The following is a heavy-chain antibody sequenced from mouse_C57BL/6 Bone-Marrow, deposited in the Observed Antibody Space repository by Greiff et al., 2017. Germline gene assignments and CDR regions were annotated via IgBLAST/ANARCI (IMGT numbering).Heavy chain of an antibody. CDR2: IWSGGST. Sequence: VQLQQSGPGLVQPSQSLSISCTVSGFSLTSYGVHWVRQSPGKGLEWLGVIWSGGSTDYNAAFISRLSISKDNSKSQVFIQMTSLQADDTAIYYCARVYDGYYDYFDYWGQGTTLTVSS. CDR1: GFSLTSYG. D-gene: IGHD2-3*01. J-gene: IGHJ2*01. V-gene: IGHV2-2*01. CDR3: ARVYDGYYDYFDY.